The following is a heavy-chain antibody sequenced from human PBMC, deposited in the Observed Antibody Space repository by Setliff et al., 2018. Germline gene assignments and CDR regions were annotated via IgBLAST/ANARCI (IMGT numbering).Heavy chain of an antibody. J-gene: IGHJ6*03. Sequence: ASVKVSCKASGYTFTSYGISWVRQAPGQRLEWMGWINAGNGNTKYSQKFQGRVTITRDTSARKAYMELSSLRSEDAAVYYCARDGFEIVVVPAAIYYYYYMDVWGKGTTVTVSS. D-gene: IGHD2-2*01. CDR3: ARDGFEIVVVPAAIYYYYYMDV. CDR1: GYTFTSYG. V-gene: IGHV1-3*01. CDR2: INAGNGNT.